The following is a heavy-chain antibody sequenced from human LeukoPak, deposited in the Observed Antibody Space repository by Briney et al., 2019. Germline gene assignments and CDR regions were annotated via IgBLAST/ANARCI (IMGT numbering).Heavy chain of an antibody. CDR1: GGSISSSSYY. CDR3: ARRPSLTGSNTLPYYYMDV. CDR2: IYYSGST. Sequence: SETLSLTCTVSGGSISSSSYYWGWIRQPPGKGLEWIGSIYYSGSTYYNPSLKSRVTISVDTSKNQFSLKLSSVTAADTAVYYCARRPSLTGSNTLPYYYMDVWGKGTTVTISS. D-gene: IGHD4-23*01. V-gene: IGHV4-39*01. J-gene: IGHJ6*03.